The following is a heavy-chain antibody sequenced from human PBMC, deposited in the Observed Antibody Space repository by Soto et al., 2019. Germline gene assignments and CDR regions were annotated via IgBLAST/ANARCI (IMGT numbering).Heavy chain of an antibody. CDR1: SWSFSGYY. J-gene: IGHJ4*02. Sequence: QVQLQQWGAGLLKPSETLSLTCAVYSWSFSGYYWGWIRQPPGKGLEWIGEINHSGSTNYNPSLNSRVTISVDTYKNQFSLKLSSVTAADTAVYYWALYGDLTYWGQGTLVTVSP. D-gene: IGHD4-17*01. CDR2: INHSGST. V-gene: IGHV4-34*01. CDR3: ALYGDLTY.